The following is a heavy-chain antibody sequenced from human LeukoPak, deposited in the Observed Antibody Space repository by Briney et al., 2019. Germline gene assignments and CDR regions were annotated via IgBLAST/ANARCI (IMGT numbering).Heavy chain of an antibody. V-gene: IGHV3-23*01. Sequence: GGSLRLSCAASGFTFSSYAMSWVRQAPGKGLEWVSAISGSGGSTYYADSVKGRFTISRDNSKNALYLQMNSLRAEDTAVYYCAKGTGPVTTQSYYYYYGMDVWGQGTTVTVSS. CDR2: ISGSGGST. D-gene: IGHD4-17*01. CDR1: GFTFSSYA. CDR3: AKGTGPVTTQSYYYYYGMDV. J-gene: IGHJ6*02.